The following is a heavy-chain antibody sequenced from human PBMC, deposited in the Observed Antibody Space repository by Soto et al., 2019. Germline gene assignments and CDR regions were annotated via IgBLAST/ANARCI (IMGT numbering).Heavy chain of an antibody. CDR3: ARDQNQDWFDP. V-gene: IGHV4-31*03. CDR2: IYYSGST. Sequence: PSETLSLTCTVSGGSISSGGYYWSWIRQHPGKGLEWIGYIYYSGSTYYNPSLKSRVTISVDTSKNQFSLKLSSVTAADTAVYYCARDQNQDWFDPWGQGTLVTVPQ. CDR1: GGSISSGGYY. J-gene: IGHJ5*02.